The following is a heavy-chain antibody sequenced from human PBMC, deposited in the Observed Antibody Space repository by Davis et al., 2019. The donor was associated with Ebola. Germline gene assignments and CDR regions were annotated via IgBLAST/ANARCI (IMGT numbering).Heavy chain of an antibody. J-gene: IGHJ4*02. Sequence: GESLKISCAASGFTVSSNYMSWVRQAPGKGLEWVSVIYSGGSTYYADSVKGRFTISRDNSKNTLYLQMNSLRAEDTAVYYCAKVDYGGNSPDYWGQGTLVTVSS. CDR2: IYSGGST. V-gene: IGHV3-66*01. CDR3: AKVDYGGNSPDY. CDR1: GFTVSSNY. D-gene: IGHD4-23*01.